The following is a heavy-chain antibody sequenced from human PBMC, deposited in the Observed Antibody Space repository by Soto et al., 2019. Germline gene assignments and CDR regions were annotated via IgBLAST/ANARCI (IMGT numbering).Heavy chain of an antibody. CDR2: ISGSAGT. CDR3: AKEKDYDFTWGSDLYTSQY. Sequence: LGLSCTASGFTFRTYAMPWFRQAPGRGLEWVSAISGSAGTFYATSVKGRFTISRDNARSTVYLQMHSLKAEDSAIYYCAKEKDYDFTWGSDLYTSQYCGRRTLLTVSS. D-gene: IGHD3-16*02. V-gene: IGHV3-23*01. CDR1: GFTFRTYA. J-gene: IGHJ4*02.